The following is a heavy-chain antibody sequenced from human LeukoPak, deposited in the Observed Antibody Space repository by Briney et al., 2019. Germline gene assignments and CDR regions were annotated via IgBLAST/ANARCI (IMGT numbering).Heavy chain of an antibody. CDR1: GFTFSSFW. J-gene: IGHJ6*02. V-gene: IGHV3-7*03. CDR2: INHNGNVN. Sequence: QPGGPLGLSRAASGFTFSSFWMTWARQAPGKGLEWVASINHNGNVNYYVDSVKGRFTISRDNAKNSLYLQMSNLRAEDTAVYFCARGGGLDVWGQGATVTVSS. CDR3: ARGGGLDV. D-gene: IGHD3-16*01.